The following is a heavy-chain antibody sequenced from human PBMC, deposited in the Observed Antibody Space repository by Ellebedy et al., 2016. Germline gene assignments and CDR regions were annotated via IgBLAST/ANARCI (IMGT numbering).Heavy chain of an antibody. CDR2: IYTSGST. V-gene: IGHV4-4*07. CDR1: GGSISSYY. D-gene: IGHD3-3*01. J-gene: IGHJ5*02. Sequence: SETLSLXXTVSGGSISSYYWSWIRQPAGKGLEWIGRIYTSGSTNYNPSLKSRVTMSVDTSKNQFSLKLSSVTAADTAVYYCARSAHYDFWSGYFYWFDPWGQGTLVTVSS. CDR3: ARSAHYDFWSGYFYWFDP.